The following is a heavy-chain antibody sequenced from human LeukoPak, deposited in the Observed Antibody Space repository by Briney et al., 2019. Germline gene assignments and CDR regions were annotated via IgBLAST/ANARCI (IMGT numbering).Heavy chain of an antibody. CDR3: ARVSSNTVGDY. D-gene: IGHD4-17*01. J-gene: IGHJ4*02. CDR1: GGSFSGYY. V-gene: IGHV4-34*01. CDR2: INHSGST. Sequence: KPSETLSLTCAVYGGSFSGYYWSWIRQPPGKGLEWIGEINHSGSTNYNPSLKSRVTISVDKSKNQFSLKLSSVTAADTAVYYCARVSSNTVGDYWGQGTLVTVSS.